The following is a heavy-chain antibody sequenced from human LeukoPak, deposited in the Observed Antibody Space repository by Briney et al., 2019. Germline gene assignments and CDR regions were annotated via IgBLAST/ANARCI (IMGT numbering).Heavy chain of an antibody. CDR1: GGSISSSNYY. J-gene: IGHJ5*02. V-gene: IGHV4-61*01. D-gene: IGHD3-9*01. CDR2: IYYSGST. CDR3: ARDHYILGGFFDP. Sequence: NPSETLSLTCTVSGGSISSSNYYWGWIRQPPGKGLEWIGYIYYSGSTNYNPSLKSRVTISVDTSKNQFSLKLSSVTAADTAVYYCARDHYILGGFFDPWGQGTLVTVSS.